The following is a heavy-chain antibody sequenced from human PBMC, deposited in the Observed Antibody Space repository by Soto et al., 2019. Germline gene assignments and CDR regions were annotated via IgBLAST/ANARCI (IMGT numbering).Heavy chain of an antibody. Sequence: ASVKVSCKASGYTFTSYDINWVRQATGQGLEWMGWMNPKRGNTGHQEKCQGRATMTRNTSIRTAYMELSSLRSEDTAVYYCESIAAAWMDFDYSGQGTLGTVFS. CDR1: GYTFTSYD. V-gene: IGHV1-8*01. J-gene: IGHJ4*02. CDR3: ESIAAAWMDFDY. D-gene: IGHD6-13*01. CDR2: MNPKRGNT.